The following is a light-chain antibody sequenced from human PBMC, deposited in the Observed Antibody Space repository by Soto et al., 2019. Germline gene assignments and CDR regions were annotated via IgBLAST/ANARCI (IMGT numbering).Light chain of an antibody. J-gene: IGKJ1*01. V-gene: IGKV3-20*01. CDR1: QSVSSN. CDR2: GAS. CDR3: QQYNDWPQT. Sequence: EILLTQSPGTLSLSPGERATLSCRASQSVSSNLAWYQQKPGQAPRLLIYGASSRATGIPDRFSGSGSGTDFTLTISRLEPEDFAVYYCQQYNDWPQTFGQGTKVDI.